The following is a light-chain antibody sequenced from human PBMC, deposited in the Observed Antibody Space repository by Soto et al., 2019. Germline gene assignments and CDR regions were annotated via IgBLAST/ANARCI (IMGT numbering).Light chain of an antibody. Sequence: DIVMTQSPDSLAVSLGERATINCKSSQSVLYSSNNKNYLAWYQQRPGQPPKLLIYWASTRESGVPDQFSGSGSGTDFTLTITSLQAEDVAVYYCQQYESTPPTFGQGTKLXIK. CDR2: WAS. V-gene: IGKV4-1*01. CDR3: QQYESTPPT. J-gene: IGKJ2*01. CDR1: QSVLYSSNNKNY.